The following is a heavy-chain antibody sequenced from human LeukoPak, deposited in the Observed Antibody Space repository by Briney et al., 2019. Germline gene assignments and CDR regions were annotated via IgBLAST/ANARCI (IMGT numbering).Heavy chain of an antibody. CDR2: ITSSSSYI. CDR3: ARRAPSHDFDD. CDR1: GFTFSSYS. V-gene: IGHV3-21*01. J-gene: IGHJ4*02. Sequence: PGGSLRLSCAASGFTFSSYSMNWVRQAPGKGLEWVSSITSSSSYIYYADSIKGRFTISRDNAKNSLYLQMNSLRVEDTAVYYCARRAPSHDFDDWGQGTLVTVSS.